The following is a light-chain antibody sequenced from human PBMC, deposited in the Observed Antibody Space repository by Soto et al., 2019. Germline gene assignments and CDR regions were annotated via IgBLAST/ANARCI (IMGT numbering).Light chain of an antibody. J-gene: IGLJ1*01. Sequence: QSVLTQPASLSQSPGQSITISCTGTSSDIGAYDSVSWYQQHPGKAPKLIISDVSDRPSGVSYRFSGSKSGNTASLTISGLQAEDEADYYCSSYAGRSTYVFGTGTKVTVL. V-gene: IGLV2-14*03. CDR2: DVS. CDR3: SSYAGRSTYV. CDR1: SSDIGAYDS.